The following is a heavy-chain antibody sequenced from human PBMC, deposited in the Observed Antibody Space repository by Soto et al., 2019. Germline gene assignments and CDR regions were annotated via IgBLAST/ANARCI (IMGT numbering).Heavy chain of an antibody. J-gene: IGHJ4*02. V-gene: IGHV1-3*01. D-gene: IGHD4-17*01. CDR2: INAGNGNT. CDR3: ARGNHYGDYESAFDY. CDR1: GYTFTSYA. Sequence: ASVKVSCKASGYTFTSYAMHWVRQAPGQRLEWMGWINAGNGNTKYSQKFQGRVTITRDTSASTAYMELSSLRSEDTAVYYCARGNHYGDYESAFDYWGQGTLVTVSS.